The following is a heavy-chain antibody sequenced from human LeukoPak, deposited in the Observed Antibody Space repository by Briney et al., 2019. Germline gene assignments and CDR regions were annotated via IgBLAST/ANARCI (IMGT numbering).Heavy chain of an antibody. Sequence: PGGSLRLSCAASGFSFSWYWMHWVRQAPGKGLVWVSRINSDDSSTSYADSVEGRFTISRDNAKNTLYLQMNSLRAEDTAVYYCARVGGSYPHWYFDYWGQGTLVTVSS. J-gene: IGHJ4*02. D-gene: IGHD1-26*01. CDR3: ARVGGSYPHWYFDY. CDR1: GFSFSWYW. V-gene: IGHV3-74*01. CDR2: INSDDSST.